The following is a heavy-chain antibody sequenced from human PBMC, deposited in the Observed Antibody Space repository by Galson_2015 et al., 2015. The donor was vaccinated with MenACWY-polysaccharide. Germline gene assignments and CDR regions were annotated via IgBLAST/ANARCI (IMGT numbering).Heavy chain of an antibody. CDR3: ANGCSISSCSPLDY. D-gene: IGHD2-2*01. Sequence: SLRLSCAASGFRFEDYAMHWVRQAPGKGLEWVTGISWKSITMGQADAVKGRSTISRDNAKNSIYLQMNSLEPEDTAVYYCANGCSISSCSPLDYWGQGTLVS. CDR2: ISWKSITM. CDR1: GFRFEDYA. V-gene: IGHV3-9*01. J-gene: IGHJ4*02.